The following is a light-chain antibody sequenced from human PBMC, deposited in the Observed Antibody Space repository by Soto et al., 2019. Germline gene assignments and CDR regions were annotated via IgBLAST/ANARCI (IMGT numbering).Light chain of an antibody. Sequence: DVVMTQSPLSLPVTLGQPASISCRSSQSLVHSDGNTYLNWFQQRPGQSPRRLIYKVSNRDSGVPDRFSGSGSGTDFTLKISRVEAEDVAVYYCMQGIHWPYTFGQGTKLEIK. CDR2: KVS. CDR1: QSLVHSDGNTY. V-gene: IGKV2-30*02. CDR3: MQGIHWPYT. J-gene: IGKJ2*01.